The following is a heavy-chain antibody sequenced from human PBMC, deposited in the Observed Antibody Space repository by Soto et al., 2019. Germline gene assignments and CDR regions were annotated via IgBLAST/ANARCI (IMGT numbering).Heavy chain of an antibody. CDR2: IYWDDDK. J-gene: IGHJ4*02. Sequence: QITLKESGPTLVKPTQTLTLTCTFSGFSLSTSGVGVGWIRQPPGKALEWLALIYWDDDKRYSPSLKSRLTFXKXTXRNQVVLTMTNMDPVDTATYYCAHRWSVSSNYYFDYWGQGTLVTVSS. V-gene: IGHV2-5*02. D-gene: IGHD6-13*01. CDR3: AHRWSVSSNYYFDY. CDR1: GFSLSTSGVG.